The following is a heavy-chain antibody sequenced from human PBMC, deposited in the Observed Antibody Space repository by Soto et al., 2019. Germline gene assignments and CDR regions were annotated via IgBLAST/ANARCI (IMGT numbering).Heavy chain of an antibody. Sequence: GGSLRLSCAASGFTFDDYTMHWVRQAPGKGLEWVSLISWDGGSTYYADSAKGRFTISRDNSKNSLYLQMNSLRTEDTALYYCAKDGAVAGYFDYWGQGTLVTVSS. V-gene: IGHV3-43*01. CDR2: ISWDGGST. J-gene: IGHJ4*02. CDR3: AKDGAVAGYFDY. CDR1: GFTFDDYT. D-gene: IGHD6-19*01.